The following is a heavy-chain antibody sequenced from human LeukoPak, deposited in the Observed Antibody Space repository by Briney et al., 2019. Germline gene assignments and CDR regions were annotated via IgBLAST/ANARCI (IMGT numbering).Heavy chain of an antibody. D-gene: IGHD5-24*01. CDR3: ARDSDGPAF. CDR2: IYSSGDT. V-gene: IGHV3-53*01. Sequence: PGGSLRLSCVASGFTVSNNYMSWVRQAPGKGLEWVSVIYSSGDTFYSDSVKGRFTISRDYSKNTLYLQMNSLRADDTAVYYCARDSDGPAFWGQGTPVTVSS. CDR1: GFTVSNNY. J-gene: IGHJ4*02.